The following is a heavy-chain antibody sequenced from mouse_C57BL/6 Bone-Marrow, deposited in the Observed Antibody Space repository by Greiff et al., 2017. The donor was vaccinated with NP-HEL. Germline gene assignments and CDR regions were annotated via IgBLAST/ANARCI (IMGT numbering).Heavy chain of an antibody. CDR3: ADDYYGSSHWYFEV. J-gene: IGHJ1*03. V-gene: IGHV1-82*01. CDR1: GYAFSSSW. Sequence: VKVVESGPELVKPGASVKISCKASGYAFSSSWMNWVKQRPGKGLEWIGRIYPGDGDTNYNGKFKGKATLTADKSSSTAYMQLSSLTSEDSAVYFCADDYYGSSHWYFEVWGTGTTVTVSS. D-gene: IGHD1-1*01. CDR2: IYPGDGDT.